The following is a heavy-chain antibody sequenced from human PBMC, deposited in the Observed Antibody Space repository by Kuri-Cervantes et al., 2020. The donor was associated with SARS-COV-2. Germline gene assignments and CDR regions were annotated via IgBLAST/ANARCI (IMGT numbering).Heavy chain of an antibody. CDR2: IKQDGSEK. J-gene: IGHJ4*02. Sequence: GGSLRLSCAASGFTFSSYWMSWVHQAPGKGLEWVANIKQDGSEKYYVDSVKGRFTISRDNAKNSLYLQMNSLRAEDTAVYYCARGGVVVVPAASHYWGQGTLVTVSS. CDR3: ARGGVVVVPAASHY. CDR1: GFTFSSYW. D-gene: IGHD2-2*01. V-gene: IGHV3-7*01.